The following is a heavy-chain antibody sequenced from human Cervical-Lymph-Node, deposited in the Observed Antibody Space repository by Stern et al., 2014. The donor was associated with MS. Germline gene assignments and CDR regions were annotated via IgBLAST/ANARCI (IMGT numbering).Heavy chain of an antibody. V-gene: IGHV1-18*01. J-gene: IGHJ3*02. Sequence: QDQLVQSGAEVKKPGASVKVSCKASGYTFTSYGISWVRQAPGQGLEWMGRISAYIGTSNYARKLKGTVHMPTGTSTSTAYMELRSLRSDDTAVYYCARGLLGSENAFDIWGQGTMVTVSS. CDR3: ARGLLGSENAFDI. CDR1: GYTFTSYG. CDR2: ISAYIGTS. D-gene: IGHD2-15*01.